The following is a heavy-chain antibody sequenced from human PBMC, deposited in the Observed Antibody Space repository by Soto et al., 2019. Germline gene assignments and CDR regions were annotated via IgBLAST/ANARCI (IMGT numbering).Heavy chain of an antibody. CDR3: ARENWSYVD. D-gene: IGHD1-26*01. CDR2: MNPNDGDT. Sequence: QAQLVQSGDEAKRPGTSVKVSCKVSGYTFTNYFHWIRQAPGQGLEWMGWMNPNDGDTEYARKCQGRVTLTRDTSITTAYMELSILTSHYTGVYYCARENWSYVDWGQGTLVTISS. CDR1: GYTFTNY. J-gene: IGHJ4*02. V-gene: IGHV1-2*02.